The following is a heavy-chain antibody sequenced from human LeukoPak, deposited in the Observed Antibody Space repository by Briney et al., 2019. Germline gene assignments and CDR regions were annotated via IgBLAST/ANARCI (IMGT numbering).Heavy chain of an antibody. V-gene: IGHV4-31*03. CDR3: ARDRVCSSTSCYVSDGMDV. D-gene: IGHD2-2*01. J-gene: IGHJ6*02. CDR1: GDSISSGGYY. Sequence: SETLSLTCTVSGDSISSGGYYWSWIRQHPGKGLEWIGYIYYSGSTYYNPSLKSRVTISVDTSKNQFSLKLSSVTAADTAVYYCARDRVCSSTSCYVSDGMDVWGQGTTVTVSS. CDR2: IYYSGST.